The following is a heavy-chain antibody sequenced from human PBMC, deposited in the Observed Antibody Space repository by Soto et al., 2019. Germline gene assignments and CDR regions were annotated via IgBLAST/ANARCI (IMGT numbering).Heavy chain of an antibody. Sequence: GSLRLSCSASGVSFNIYDMHLVLQAPGKGPEWVAIISYDGSNTYYSYSVRGRFTISRDNSKDTLYLQMHSLRSEDTAIYYCARISRYCSGGDCHAWGQGTQVTVSS. CDR2: ISYDGSNT. J-gene: IGHJ5*02. CDR3: ARISRYCSGGDCHA. V-gene: IGHV3-30*03. D-gene: IGHD2-15*01. CDR1: GVSFNIYD.